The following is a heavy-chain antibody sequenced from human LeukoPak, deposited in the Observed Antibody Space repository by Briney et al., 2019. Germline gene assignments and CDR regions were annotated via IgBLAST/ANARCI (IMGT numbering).Heavy chain of an antibody. CDR2: IYYSGST. D-gene: IGHD2-2*01. V-gene: IGHV4-59*01. CDR1: GGSISSYY. J-gene: IGHJ5*02. CDR3: AREGSLYQLLQNWFDP. Sequence: PSETLSLTCTVSGGSISSYYWSWIRQPPGKGLEWIGYIYYSGSTNYNPSLKSRVTISVDTSKNQFSLKLSSVTAADTAVYYCAREGSLYQLLQNWFDPWGEGTLVTVSS.